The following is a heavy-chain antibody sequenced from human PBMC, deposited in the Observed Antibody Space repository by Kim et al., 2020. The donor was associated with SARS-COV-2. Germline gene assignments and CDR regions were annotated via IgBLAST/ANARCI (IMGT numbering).Heavy chain of an antibody. CDR2: T. Sequence: TYYADSVRGRLTITRDNSTNTLSLQVNSLRAEDTALYYCAKTGQLDYWGQGTLVTVSS. D-gene: IGHD6-13*01. J-gene: IGHJ4*02. CDR3: AKTGQLDY. V-gene: IGHV3-23*01.